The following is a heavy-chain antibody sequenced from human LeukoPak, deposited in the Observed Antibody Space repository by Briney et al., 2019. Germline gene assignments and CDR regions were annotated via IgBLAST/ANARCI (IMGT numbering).Heavy chain of an antibody. CDR3: ALAGSGRYSGLDH. V-gene: IGHV1-69*01. Sequence: ASVKVSCKASVGTFSSYAISWVRQAPGQGLEWMGGIIPIFGTANYAQTFQGRVTITSDESTSTAYMALSSLRSEDTAGSDWALAGSGRYSGLDHWGQGTPVTVSS. CDR1: VGTFSSYA. J-gene: IGHJ4*01. D-gene: IGHD3-10*01. CDR2: IIPIFGTA.